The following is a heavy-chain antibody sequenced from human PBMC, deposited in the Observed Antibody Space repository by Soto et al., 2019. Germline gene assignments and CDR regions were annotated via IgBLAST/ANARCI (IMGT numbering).Heavy chain of an antibody. V-gene: IGHV2-70*01. CDR3: ARMLYYYDSSGYYVNWFDP. CDR1: GFSLSTSGMC. J-gene: IGHJ5*02. D-gene: IGHD3-22*01. Sequence: SGPTLVNPTHTLTLTCTFSGFSLSTSGMCVSWIRQPPGKALEWLALIDWDDDKYYSTSLKTRLTISKDTSKNQVVLTMTNMDPVDTATYYCARMLYYYDSSGYYVNWFDPWGQGTLVTVSS. CDR2: IDWDDDK.